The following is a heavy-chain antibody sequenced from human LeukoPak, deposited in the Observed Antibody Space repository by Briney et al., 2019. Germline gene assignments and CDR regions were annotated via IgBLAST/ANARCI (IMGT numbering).Heavy chain of an antibody. CDR1: GFAFAEHG. J-gene: IGHJ4*02. CDR3: ARAPITSPFYFDY. Sequence: GGSLRLSCTASGFAFAEHGMSWVRQVPGKGLEWVSGINWSGGSTGYADPLRGRSTISRDNAKNSLYLLMDSLRAEDTALYYCARAPITSPFYFDYWGQGTLVTVSS. V-gene: IGHV3-20*04. D-gene: IGHD2-2*01. CDR2: INWSGGST.